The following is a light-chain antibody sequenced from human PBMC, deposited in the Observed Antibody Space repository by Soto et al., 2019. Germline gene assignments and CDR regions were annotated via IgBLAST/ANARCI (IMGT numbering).Light chain of an antibody. CDR3: QQTYSTPRT. CDR1: QSITTY. V-gene: IGKV1-39*01. J-gene: IGKJ4*01. CDR2: GTS. Sequence: DIQMTQSPSSLSASVGDRVTITCRASQSITTYLNWYQQKPGKAPKLLIYGTSSLQTGVTSRFSGSGSGTDFTLTISSLQPEDFATYYCQQTYSTPRTFSGGTKVEMK.